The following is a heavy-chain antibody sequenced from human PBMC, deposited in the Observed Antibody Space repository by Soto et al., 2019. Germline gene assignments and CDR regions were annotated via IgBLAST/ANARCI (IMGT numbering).Heavy chain of an antibody. Sequence: EVQLVESGGGLVKPGGSLRLSCAASGFTFSNAWMNWVRQAPGKGLEWVGRIKSKTDGGTTDYAAPVKGRFTISRDDSKNTLYLQMDSLKTEDKAVYYCTTVMGMAHEVVTAIICYGMDVWGQGTTVTVSS. CDR2: IKSKTDGGTT. D-gene: IGHD2-21*02. V-gene: IGHV3-15*07. CDR1: GFTFSNAW. CDR3: TTVMGMAHEVVTAIICYGMDV. J-gene: IGHJ6*02.